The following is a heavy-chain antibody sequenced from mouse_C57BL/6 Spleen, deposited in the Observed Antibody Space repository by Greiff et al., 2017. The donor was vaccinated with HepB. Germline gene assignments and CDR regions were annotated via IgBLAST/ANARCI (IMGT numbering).Heavy chain of an antibody. Sequence: VQLQESGAELVKPGASVKISCKASGYAFSSYWMNWVKQRPGKGLEWIGQIYPGDGDTNYNGQFKGKATLTADKSSSTAYMQLSSLTSEDSAVYFCARGHWAYAMDYWGQGTAGTVSS. J-gene: IGHJ4*01. CDR3: ARGHWAYAMDY. CDR1: GYAFSSYW. V-gene: IGHV1-80*01. D-gene: IGHD4-1*01. CDR2: IYPGDGDT.